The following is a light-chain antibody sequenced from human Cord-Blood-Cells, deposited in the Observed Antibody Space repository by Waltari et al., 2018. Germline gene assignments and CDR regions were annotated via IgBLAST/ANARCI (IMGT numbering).Light chain of an antibody. CDR1: QSIARS. CDR3: HQSSSLPFT. J-gene: IGKJ3*01. Sequence: EIVLTQSPVFQSVTTKEKVTITCRASQSIARSLHWYQQTPDHSPRHLIRYATQSISGVPSRFSGSGSGTDFTLTINPLEAEDAAAYYCHQSSSLPFTFGPGTKVDIQ. CDR2: YAT. V-gene: IGKV6D-21*02.